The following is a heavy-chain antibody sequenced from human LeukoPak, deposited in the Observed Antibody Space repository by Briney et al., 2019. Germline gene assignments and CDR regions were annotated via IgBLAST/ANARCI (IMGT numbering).Heavy chain of an antibody. J-gene: IGHJ6*02. D-gene: IGHD2-15*01. CDR1: GYTFTSYA. CDR2: IIPILGIA. CDR3: AREPGYCSGGSCYYYYYGMDV. Sequence: GASVKVSCKASGYTFTSYAISWVRQAPGQGLEWMGRIIPILGIANYAQKFQGRVTITADKSTSTAYMELSSLRSEDTAVYYCAREPGYCSGGSCYYYYYGMDVWGQGTTVTVSS. V-gene: IGHV1-69*04.